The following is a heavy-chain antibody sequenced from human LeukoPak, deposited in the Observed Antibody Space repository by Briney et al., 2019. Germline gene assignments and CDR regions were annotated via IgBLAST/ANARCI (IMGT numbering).Heavy chain of an antibody. V-gene: IGHV4-4*09. CDR2: IYTSGST. J-gene: IGHJ4*02. D-gene: IGHD2-2*01. CDR3: ATSYAGHDY. Sequence: SETLSLTCTVSGGSISSYYWSWIRQPPGKGLEWIGYIYTSGSTNYNPSHKSRVTISVDTSKNQFSLKLSSVTAADTAVYYCATSYAGHDYWGQGTLVTVSS. CDR1: GGSISSYY.